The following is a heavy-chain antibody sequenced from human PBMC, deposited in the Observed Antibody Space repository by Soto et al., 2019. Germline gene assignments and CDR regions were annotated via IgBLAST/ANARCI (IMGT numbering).Heavy chain of an antibody. CDR1: GFTFSSYA. V-gene: IGHV3-30*14. CDR2: VSHDGKSG. CDR3: ARLDKFNGGWS. J-gene: IGHJ4*02. D-gene: IGHD6-19*01. Sequence: QVQLGESGGGVVQPGRSLRLSCAASGFTFSSYAMHWVRRAPGKGLEWVAAVSHDGKSGFYADSVSGRFTVSRDNSNNLVYLQMDRLRPEYTALFYCARLDKFNGGWSWGQGTAGTVSS.